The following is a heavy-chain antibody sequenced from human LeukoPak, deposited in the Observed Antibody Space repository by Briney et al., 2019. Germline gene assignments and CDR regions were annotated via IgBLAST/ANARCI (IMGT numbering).Heavy chain of an antibody. CDR2: IHYSGTT. V-gene: IGHV4-59*01. Sequence: SETLSLTCTLSGGSINTYYWSWIRQPPGKGLEWIGYIHYSGTTNSNPSLKSRVTISVDTSKNQFSLKLRSVTATDTAVYFCARAAAYFDYWGQGTLVTVSS. D-gene: IGHD2-2*01. CDR1: GGSINTYY. J-gene: IGHJ4*02. CDR3: ARAAAYFDY.